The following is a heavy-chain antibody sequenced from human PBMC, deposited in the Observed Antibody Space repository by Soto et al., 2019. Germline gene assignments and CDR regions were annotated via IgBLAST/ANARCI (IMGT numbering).Heavy chain of an antibody. CDR2: ISYDGSNK. J-gene: IGHJ3*02. V-gene: IGHV3-30-3*01. Sequence: QVQLVESGGGVVQPGRSLRLSCAASGFAFSSYAMHWVRQAPGKGLEWVAVISYDGSNKYYADSVKGRFTISRDNSKNTLYLQMNSLRAEDTAVYYCARSTEYYYDSSGYPSFAFDIWGQGTMVTVSS. D-gene: IGHD3-22*01. CDR3: ARSTEYYYDSSGYPSFAFDI. CDR1: GFAFSSYA.